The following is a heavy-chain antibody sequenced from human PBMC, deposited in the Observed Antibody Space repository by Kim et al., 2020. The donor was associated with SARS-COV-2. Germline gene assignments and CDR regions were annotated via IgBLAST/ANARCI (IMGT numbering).Heavy chain of an antibody. V-gene: IGHV3-33*06. CDR1: GFTFSSYG. Sequence: GGSLRLSCAASGFTFSSYGMHWVRQAPGKGLEWVAVIWYDGSNKYYADSVKGRFTISRDNSKNTLYLQMNSLRAEDTAVYYCAKDWRFLEWSLDYWGQGTLVTVSS. J-gene: IGHJ4*02. CDR3: AKDWRFLEWSLDY. D-gene: IGHD3-3*01. CDR2: IWYDGSNK.